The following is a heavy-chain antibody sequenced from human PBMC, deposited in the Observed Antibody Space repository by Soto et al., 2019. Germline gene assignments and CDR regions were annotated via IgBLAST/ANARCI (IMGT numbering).Heavy chain of an antibody. CDR3: ARGRNSLIRGTFDI. J-gene: IGHJ3*02. V-gene: IGHV4-34*01. CDR1: GGSFSGNY. D-gene: IGHD2-15*01. CDR2: INHSGST. Sequence: SETLSLTCAVYGGSFSGNYWSWIRQPPGKGLEWIGEINHSGSTNYNPSIKSRVTISVDTSKNQFSLKLTSVTAADTAVYYCARGRNSLIRGTFDIWSQETMVTVSS.